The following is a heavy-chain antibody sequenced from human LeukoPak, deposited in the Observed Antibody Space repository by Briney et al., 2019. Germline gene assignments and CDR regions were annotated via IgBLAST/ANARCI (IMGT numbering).Heavy chain of an antibody. CDR2: ISGSGGST. CDR1: GFTFSSYA. J-gene: IGHJ5*02. D-gene: IGHD6-13*01. Sequence: PGGSLRLSCAASGFTFSSYAMSWVRQAPGKGLEWVSAISGSGGSTYYADSVKGRFTISRDNSKNTLYLQMNSLRAEDTAVYYCAEGGSSSWYALNGFDPWGQGTLVTVSS. V-gene: IGHV3-23*01. CDR3: AEGGSSSWYALNGFDP.